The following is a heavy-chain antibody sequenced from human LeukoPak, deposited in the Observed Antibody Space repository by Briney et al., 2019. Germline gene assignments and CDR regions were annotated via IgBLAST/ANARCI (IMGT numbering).Heavy chain of an antibody. CDR2: ISTNGGVT. CDR1: GFTFSRYA. CDR3: VKDVSSTYYYFDY. D-gene: IGHD6-13*01. V-gene: IGHV3-64D*09. Sequence: GGSLRLSCSASGFTFSRYAMHWVRQAPGEGLEYVSAISTNGGVTYYADSVKGRFTISRDNSKDTLYLEMSSLRVDDTAVYYCVKDVSSTYYYFDYWGQGTLSPSPQ. J-gene: IGHJ4*02.